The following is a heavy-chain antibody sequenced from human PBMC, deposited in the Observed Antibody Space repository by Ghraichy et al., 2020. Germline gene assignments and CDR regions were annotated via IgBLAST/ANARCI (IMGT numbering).Heavy chain of an antibody. V-gene: IGHV4-38-2*01. D-gene: IGHD6-19*01. CDR2: IYHSGST. J-gene: IGHJ4*02. CDR1: GYSISSGYY. Sequence: SQTLSLTCAVSGYSISSGYYWGWIRQPPGKGLEWIGSIYHSGSTYYNPYLKSRVTISVDTSKNQFSLKLSSVTAADTAVYYCARVDVRVHSSGWYHFDYWGQGTLVTVSS. CDR3: ARVDVRVHSSGWYHFDY.